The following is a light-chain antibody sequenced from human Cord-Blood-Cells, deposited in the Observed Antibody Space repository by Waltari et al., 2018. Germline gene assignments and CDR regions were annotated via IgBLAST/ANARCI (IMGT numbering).Light chain of an antibody. CDR2: EGS. V-gene: IGLV2-23*01. J-gene: IGLJ3*02. CDR3: CSYAGSSTWV. CDR1: SSDVGSYNL. Sequence: QSALTQPASWSGSPGQSITISRTGTSSDVGSYNLVSWYQQPPGKAPKLMIYEGSKRPSGGCHSFAGSQSGDAASRTSSGLQAEDEADYYCCSYAGSSTWVFGGGTKLTVL.